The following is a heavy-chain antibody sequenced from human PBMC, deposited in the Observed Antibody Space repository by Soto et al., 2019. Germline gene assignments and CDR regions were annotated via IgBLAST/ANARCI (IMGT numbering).Heavy chain of an antibody. CDR1: GFTFSSYG. D-gene: IGHD2-21*01. Sequence: GGSLRLSCAASGFTFSSYGMHWVRQAPGKGLEWVAVISYDGSNKYYADSVKGRFTISRDNSKNTLYLQMNSLRAEDTAVYYCAKDSGGEGYYFDYWGQGTLVTVSS. CDR2: ISYDGSNK. J-gene: IGHJ4*02. V-gene: IGHV3-30*18. CDR3: AKDSGGEGYYFDY.